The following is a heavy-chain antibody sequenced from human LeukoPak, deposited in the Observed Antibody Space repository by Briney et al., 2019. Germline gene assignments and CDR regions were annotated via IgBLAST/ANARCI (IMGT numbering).Heavy chain of an antibody. D-gene: IGHD3-22*01. V-gene: IGHV3-30-3*01. J-gene: IGHJ4*02. CDR1: GFTFSSYA. CDR2: ISYDGSNK. CDR3: ARAYYYDSSGYPPHDY. Sequence: GRSLRLSCAASGFTFSSYAMHWVRQAPGKGLEWVAVISYDGSNKYYADSVKGRFTISRDNSKNTLYLQMNSLRAEDTAVYYCARAYYYDSSGYPPHDYWGQGTLVTVSS.